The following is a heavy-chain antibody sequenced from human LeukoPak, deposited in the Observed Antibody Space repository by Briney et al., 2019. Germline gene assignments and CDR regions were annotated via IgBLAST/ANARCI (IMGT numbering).Heavy chain of an antibody. CDR2: IIPIFGTA. CDR3: ARGIAVAYPFQH. D-gene: IGHD6-19*01. Sequence: SVKDSCKASGGTFSSYAISWVRQAPGQGLEWMGGIIPIFGTANYAQKFQGRVTITADESTSTAYMELSSLRSEDTAVYYCARGIAVAYPFQHWGQGTLVTVSS. CDR1: GGTFSSYA. V-gene: IGHV1-69*01. J-gene: IGHJ1*01.